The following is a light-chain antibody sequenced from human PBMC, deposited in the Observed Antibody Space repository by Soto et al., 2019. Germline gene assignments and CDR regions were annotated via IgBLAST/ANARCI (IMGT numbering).Light chain of an antibody. CDR3: QQYGSSPFT. CDR2: GAS. CDR1: QSVSSTY. V-gene: IGKV3-20*01. Sequence: EIVLTQSPGTLSLSPGERATLSRRASQSVSSTYLAWYQQKPGQAPRLLIYGASSRATGIPDRVSGSGSGTDFTLTISRLEPEDFAVYYCQQYGSSPFTFGPGTKVDIK. J-gene: IGKJ3*01.